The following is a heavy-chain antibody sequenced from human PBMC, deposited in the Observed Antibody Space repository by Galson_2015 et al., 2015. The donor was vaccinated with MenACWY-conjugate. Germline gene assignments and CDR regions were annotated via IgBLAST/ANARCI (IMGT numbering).Heavy chain of an antibody. J-gene: IGHJ4*02. CDR3: ATRPGAALGPLDY. Sequence: SLRLSCAASGFTFSSYAMSWVRQAPGKGLELVSFILGSGHTTYYADSVKGRFTISRDYSTNTLYLQMNSLRVEDTAVYYCATRPGAALGPLDYRGQGTLVTVSS. CDR2: ILGSGHTT. CDR1: GFTFSSYA. V-gene: IGHV3-23*01. D-gene: IGHD6-13*01.